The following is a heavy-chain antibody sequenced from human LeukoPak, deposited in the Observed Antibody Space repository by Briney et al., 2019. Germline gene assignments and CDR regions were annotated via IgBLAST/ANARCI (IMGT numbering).Heavy chain of an antibody. J-gene: IGHJ4*02. Sequence: GGSLRLSCAASGFTFSSYAMNWVRQAPGKGLEWVSGITGNGATTYYADSVKSRFTISRDNSRNTVYLQMNSLRAEDTAVYYCANDLGWIQLNLGRGQGTLVTVSS. CDR2: ITGNGATT. CDR3: ANDLGWIQLNLG. V-gene: IGHV3-23*01. D-gene: IGHD5-18*01. CDR1: GFTFSSYA.